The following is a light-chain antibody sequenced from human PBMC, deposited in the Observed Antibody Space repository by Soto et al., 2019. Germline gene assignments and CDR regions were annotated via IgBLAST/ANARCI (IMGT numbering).Light chain of an antibody. Sequence: QSVLTQPASVSGSPGQSITISCTGTSTDVGGYKYVSWYQQHPGTAPKLMIFEVNGRPSGVSDRFSGSKSGNTASLTISGLQPEEEADYYCSSFSSSSTPYVFGTATKVTVL. CDR2: EVN. CDR1: STDVGGYKY. J-gene: IGLJ1*01. CDR3: SSFSSSSTPYV. V-gene: IGLV2-14*01.